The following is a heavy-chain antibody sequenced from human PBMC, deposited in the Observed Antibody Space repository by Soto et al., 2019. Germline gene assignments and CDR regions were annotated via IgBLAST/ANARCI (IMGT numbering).Heavy chain of an antibody. J-gene: IGHJ4*02. CDR2: INPDDSET. Sequence: GESLKISCQGSGYNFNMYWIGWVRQMPGKGLEWMGIINPDDSETRYSPSFPGQVTISADKSISTAYLQWSSLEASDTAMYYCARQEPPRYCSSPTCFAPFDYWGQGALVTVSS. CDR1: GYNFNMYW. CDR3: ARQEPPRYCSSPTCFAPFDY. V-gene: IGHV5-51*01. D-gene: IGHD2-15*01.